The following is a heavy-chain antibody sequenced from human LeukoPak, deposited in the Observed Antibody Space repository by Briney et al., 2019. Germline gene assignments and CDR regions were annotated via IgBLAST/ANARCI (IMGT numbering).Heavy chain of an antibody. V-gene: IGHV3-21*01. CDR2: ISSSGTYK. CDR3: ARDLYGDYALDY. CDR1: GSTFITYT. Sequence: PGGSLRLSCAASGSTFITYTMNWVRQTPGKGLEWVSSISSSGTYKYYADSVKGRFTISRDSAKTSLSLQMNSLRAEDTAVYYCARDLYGDYALDYWGQGTLVTVSS. D-gene: IGHD4-17*01. J-gene: IGHJ4*02.